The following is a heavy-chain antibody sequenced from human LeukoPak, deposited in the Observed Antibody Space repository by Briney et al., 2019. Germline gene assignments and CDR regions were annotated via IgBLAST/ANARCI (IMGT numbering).Heavy chain of an antibody. CDR2: IYPGDSDT. CDR3: AGRGTGTTLAFDY. Sequence: GESLKISCKGSGYRFTSYWIGWVRQMPGKGLEWMGIIYPGDSDTRYSPSFQGQVTMSADKSISTAYLQWSSLKASDTAIYYCAGRGTGTTLAFDYWGQGTLVTVSS. V-gene: IGHV5-51*01. D-gene: IGHD1-1*01. J-gene: IGHJ4*02. CDR1: GYRFTSYW.